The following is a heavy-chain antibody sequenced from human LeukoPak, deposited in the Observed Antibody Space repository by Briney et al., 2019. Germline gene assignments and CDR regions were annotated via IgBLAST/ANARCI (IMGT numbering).Heavy chain of an antibody. CDR2: IYYRGST. CDR1: GGSISSYY. CDR3: ARGGPGLGDY. Sequence: PSQTLSLTCTVAGGSISSYYGSWVRQPPGKGRGWVGYIYYRGSTNYNPSLKSRVTISVDTSKNQFSLKLSSVTAADTAVYYCARGGPGLGDYWGQGTLVTVSS. J-gene: IGHJ4*02. V-gene: IGHV4-59*01. D-gene: IGHD3-16*01.